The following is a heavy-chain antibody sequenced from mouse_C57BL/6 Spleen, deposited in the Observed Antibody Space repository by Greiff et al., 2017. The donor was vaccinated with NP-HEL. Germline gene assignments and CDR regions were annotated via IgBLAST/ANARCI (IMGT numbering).Heavy chain of an antibody. V-gene: IGHV1-39*01. CDR2: INPNYGTT. CDR3: ARVGHYYGSSYEGYFDV. J-gene: IGHJ1*03. Sequence: EVQGVESGPELVKPGASVKISCKASGYSFTDYSMNWVKQSNGKSLEWIGVINPNYGTTSYNQKFKGKATLTVDQSSSTAYMQLNSLTSEDSAVYYCARVGHYYGSSYEGYFDVWGTGTTVTVSS. CDR1: GYSFTDYS. D-gene: IGHD1-1*01.